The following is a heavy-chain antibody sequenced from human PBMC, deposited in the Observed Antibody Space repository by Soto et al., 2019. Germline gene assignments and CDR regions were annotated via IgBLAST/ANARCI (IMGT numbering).Heavy chain of an antibody. CDR3: AREGLRYFRDGMDV. D-gene: IGHD3-9*01. J-gene: IGHJ6*02. V-gene: IGHV3-21*01. Sequence: EVQLLESGGGLVKPGGSLRLSCAASGFTFSSYSMNWVRQAPGKGLEWVSSISSSSSYIYYADSVKGRFTISRDNAKNSLYLQLNRLRAEDTAVYYCAREGLRYFRDGMDVWGQGTTVTVSS. CDR1: GFTFSSYS. CDR2: ISSSSSYI.